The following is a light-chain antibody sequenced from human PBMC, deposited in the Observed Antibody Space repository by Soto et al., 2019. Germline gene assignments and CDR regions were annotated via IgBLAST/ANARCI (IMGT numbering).Light chain of an antibody. V-gene: IGKV1-33*01. CDR1: QDISNS. Sequence: DIQMTQSPSSLSASVGDRVTITCQARQDISNSLNWYQQKPGKAPKLLIYDASNLETGVPSRFSGSGSGTDFTFTISSLQPEDIATYYCQQYDNLPSFTFGPGTKVDIK. J-gene: IGKJ3*01. CDR3: QQYDNLPSFT. CDR2: DAS.